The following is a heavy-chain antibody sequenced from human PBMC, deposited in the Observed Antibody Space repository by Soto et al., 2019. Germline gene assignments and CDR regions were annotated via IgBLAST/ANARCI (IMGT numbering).Heavy chain of an antibody. D-gene: IGHD2-15*01. CDR3: VRNQDCSGGSCYSFYFDY. V-gene: IGHV4-31*03. Sequence: QVQLQESGPGLVKPSQTLSLTCTVSGGSISSGGYYWSWIRQHPGKGLEWIGYIYYSGSTYYNPSLKSRVTIPVDTSKNQFSLKLSFVTAADTAVYYCVRNQDCSGGSCYSFYFDYWGQGTLVTVSS. J-gene: IGHJ4*02. CDR2: IYYSGST. CDR1: GGSISSGGYY.